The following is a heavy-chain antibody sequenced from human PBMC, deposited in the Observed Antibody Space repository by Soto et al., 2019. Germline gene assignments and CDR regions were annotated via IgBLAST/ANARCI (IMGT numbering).Heavy chain of an antibody. CDR3: ARGHYGMDV. Sequence: EEQLVESGGGLVQPGGSLRLSCAGSEFMLSSHWMTWVRQAPGKGLEWVANIRQDGSEKHYVDSVKGRFTISRDNAKNSLYLQINSLRAVDTAVYYCARGHYGMDVWGQGTTVTVSS. J-gene: IGHJ6*02. CDR1: EFMLSSHW. CDR2: IRQDGSEK. V-gene: IGHV3-7*01.